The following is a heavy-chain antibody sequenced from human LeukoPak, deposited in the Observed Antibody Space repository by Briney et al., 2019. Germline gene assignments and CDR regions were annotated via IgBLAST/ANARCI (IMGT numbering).Heavy chain of an antibody. Sequence: SETLSLTCTVSGGSISSGSYYWNWIRQPAGKGLEWIGRIYTSGSINYNPSLKSRVTISVDTSKNQFSLKMSSVTAADTAVYYCARLVVVAATGLEGFDYWGQGTLVIVSS. CDR3: ARLVVVAATGLEGFDY. CDR1: GGSISSGSYY. J-gene: IGHJ4*02. V-gene: IGHV4-61*02. D-gene: IGHD2-15*01. CDR2: IYTSGSI.